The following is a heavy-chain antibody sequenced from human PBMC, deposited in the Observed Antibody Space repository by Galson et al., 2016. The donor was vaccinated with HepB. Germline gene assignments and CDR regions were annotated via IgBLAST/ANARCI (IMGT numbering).Heavy chain of an antibody. CDR2: IRPSTGGT. CDR1: GYTFTDHY. V-gene: IGHV1-2*02. J-gene: IGHJ6*02. Sequence: SVKVSCKASGYTFTDHYIHWVRQAPGQGLEWIGWIRPSTGGTNYAQKFLGRVTRTRDTSISTAYMELRRLSLDDAAVYYCASGGYYDGLEVWGQGTTVTVSS. D-gene: IGHD2-15*01. CDR3: ASGGYYDGLEV.